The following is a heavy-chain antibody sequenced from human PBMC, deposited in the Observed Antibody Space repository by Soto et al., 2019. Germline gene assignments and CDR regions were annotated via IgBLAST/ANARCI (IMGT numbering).Heavy chain of an antibody. V-gene: IGHV3-53*01. J-gene: IGHJ5*02. CDR3: ARGIAAAVNWFDP. D-gene: IGHD6-13*01. CDR1: GFTVSSNY. CDR2: IYSGGST. Sequence: PGGSLRLSCAASGFTVSSNYISWVRQAPGRGLEWVSVIYSGGSTYYADSVKGRFTISRDNSKNTLYLQMNSLRAEDTAVYYCARGIAAAVNWFDPWGQGTLVTVSS.